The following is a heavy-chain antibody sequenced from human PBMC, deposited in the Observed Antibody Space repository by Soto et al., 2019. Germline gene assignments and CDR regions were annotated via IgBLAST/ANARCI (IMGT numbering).Heavy chain of an antibody. J-gene: IGHJ6*02. CDR1: GYTFTTYP. V-gene: IGHV1-3*01. Sequence: QVQLVQSGAEVKKPGASVRVSCKASGYTFTTYPIHWVRQAPGQGLEWMGWIDAGNGYTKSSQRFQGRLTITRDTSATTAYMELSSLRSEDTAVYYCTAWFGEFFCTMDVWGQGTTVTVSS. CDR2: IDAGNGYT. D-gene: IGHD3-10*01. CDR3: TAWFGEFFCTMDV.